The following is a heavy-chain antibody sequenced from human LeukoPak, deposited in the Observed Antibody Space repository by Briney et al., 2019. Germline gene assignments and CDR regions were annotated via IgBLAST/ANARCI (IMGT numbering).Heavy chain of an antibody. Sequence: GGSLRLSCAASGFTFSIYAMSGVRQAPGRGLEWVLAISGSGGSTYYADSVKGRFTTSRDNSKNTLYLQMNSLRAEDTAVYYCAKDLYGYVSNWFDPWGQGTLVTVSS. CDR3: AKDLYGYVSNWFDP. CDR2: ISGSGGST. CDR1: GFTFSIYA. J-gene: IGHJ5*02. D-gene: IGHD5-12*01. V-gene: IGHV3-23*01.